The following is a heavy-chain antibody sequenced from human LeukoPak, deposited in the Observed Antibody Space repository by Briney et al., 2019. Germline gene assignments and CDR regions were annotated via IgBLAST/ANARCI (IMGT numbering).Heavy chain of an antibody. CDR1: GFNFSTYW. V-gene: IGHV3-7*01. J-gene: IGHJ4*02. CDR3: VTDQTGRHPYFFDY. CDR2: IKEDGSEI. Sequence: GGSLRLSCTASGFNFSTYWMTWVRQVPGKGLEWVANIKEDGSEIYYVDAVKGRFSISRDNAKTSLYLQMHRLSVADTGLYYCVTDQTGRHPYFFDYWGQGTLVTVSS. D-gene: IGHD3-10*01.